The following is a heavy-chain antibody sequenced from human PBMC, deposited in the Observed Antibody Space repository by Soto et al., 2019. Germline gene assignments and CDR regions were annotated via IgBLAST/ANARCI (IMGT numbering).Heavy chain of an antibody. D-gene: IGHD2-2*01. CDR3: AKHDCSSAGCSGAY. Sequence: GSLRLSSAASGFTFNIHAMPSFRQAPGKGLEWVSYITKSGDETYVADSVKGRFTISRDNSKNTLYLQMSSLRVEDTAIYYCAKHDCSSAGCSGAYWGQGTLVTVSS. CDR1: GFTFNIHA. CDR2: ITKSGDET. J-gene: IGHJ4*02. V-gene: IGHV3-23*01.